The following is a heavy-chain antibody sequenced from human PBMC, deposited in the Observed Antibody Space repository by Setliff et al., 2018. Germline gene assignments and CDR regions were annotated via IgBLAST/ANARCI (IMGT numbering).Heavy chain of an antibody. Sequence: PSETLSLTCTVSGGSISSGSYYWSWIRQPPGKRLEWIGYIYYSGSTNYNPSLESRVTISGDTSKNQFSLRLNSATAADTAVYYCARLRGAFDYWGQGTLVTVSS. CDR3: ARLRGAFDY. D-gene: IGHD3-16*01. CDR2: IYYSGST. J-gene: IGHJ4*02. CDR1: GGSISSGSYY. V-gene: IGHV4-61*01.